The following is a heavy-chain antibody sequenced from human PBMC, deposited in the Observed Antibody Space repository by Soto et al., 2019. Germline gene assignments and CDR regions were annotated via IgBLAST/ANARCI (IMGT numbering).Heavy chain of an antibody. CDR1: GYNFTSYG. J-gene: IGHJ3*02. D-gene: IGHD6-19*01. CDR3: ARDLYYSSGRYFDHDAFDI. CDR2: ISPHNDRT. V-gene: IGHV1-18*01. Sequence: QVQLVQSGADVKKPGASAKVSSKASGYNFTSYGISWVRQAPGQGLEWMGWISPHNDRTKYARRFQDRVTMTTETPTSTVYMELGSLRSDDTAVYYCARDLYYSSGRYFDHDAFDIWGQGTVVTVSS.